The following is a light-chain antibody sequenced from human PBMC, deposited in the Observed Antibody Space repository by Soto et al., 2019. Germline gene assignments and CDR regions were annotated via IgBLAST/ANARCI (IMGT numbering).Light chain of an antibody. CDR1: SSDVGGYNY. CDR3: SSYTSSSTPLV. J-gene: IGLJ3*02. V-gene: IGLV2-14*01. CDR2: DVT. Sequence: QSALTQPASVSGSPGQSITISCTGTSSDVGGYNYVSWYQQHPGKAPKLMIYDVTNRPSGVSNRFSGSKSGNTASLTISGLQAEDEADYYCSSYTSSSTPLVFGGGTKVIVL.